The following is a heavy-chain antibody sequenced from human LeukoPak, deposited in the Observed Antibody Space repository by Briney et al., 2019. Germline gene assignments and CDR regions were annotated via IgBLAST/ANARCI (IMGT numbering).Heavy chain of an antibody. CDR2: IKSKTDGGTT. J-gene: IGHJ6*02. D-gene: IGHD3-10*02. Sequence: GGSLRLSCAASGFTFSNAWMSWVRQAPGKGLEWVGRIKSKTDGGTTDYAAPVKGRFTISRDDSKNTLYLQMNSLKTEDTAVYYCTTVVPDVAYYYYYGMDVWGQGTTVTVSS. CDR3: TTVVPDVAYYYYYGMDV. V-gene: IGHV3-15*01. CDR1: GFTFSNAW.